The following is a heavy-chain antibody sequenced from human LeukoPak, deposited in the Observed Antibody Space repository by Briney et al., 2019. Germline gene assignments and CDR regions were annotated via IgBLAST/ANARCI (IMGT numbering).Heavy chain of an antibody. D-gene: IGHD3-22*01. J-gene: IGHJ6*02. CDR2: ISYDGSNK. CDR3: AKEGYYYDSSGYNYYYGMDV. CDR1: GFTLSSYG. V-gene: IGHV3-30*18. Sequence: RSLSLSCAASGFTLSSYGMRGVRQAPGEGGEWVAVISYDGSNKYYADCVKGRFTIYRDNSKNALYLQMNSLRAEDTAVYYCAKEGYYYDSSGYNYYYGMDVWGQGTTVTVSS.